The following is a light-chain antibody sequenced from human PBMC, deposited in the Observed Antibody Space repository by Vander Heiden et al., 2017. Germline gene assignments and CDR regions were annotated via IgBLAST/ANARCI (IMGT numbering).Light chain of an antibody. Sequence: IVMKTFPANLAVSPGERATLSCRDSQSVSSNLAWYQQKPGQAPRLLIYGASTRATGIPARFSGSGSGTEFTLTISSLESEDFAVYYCQQYRNWPLTFGQGTKVEI. CDR2: GAS. CDR1: QSVSSN. V-gene: IGKV3-15*01. CDR3: QQYRNWPLT. J-gene: IGKJ1*01.